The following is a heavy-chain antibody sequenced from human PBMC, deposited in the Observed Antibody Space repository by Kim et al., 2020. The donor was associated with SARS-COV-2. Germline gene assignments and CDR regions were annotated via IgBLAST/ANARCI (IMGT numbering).Heavy chain of an antibody. D-gene: IGHD4-17*01. Sequence: SETLSLTCAVYGGSFSGYYWSWIRQPPGKGLEWIGEINHSGSTNYNPSLKSRVTISVDTSKNQFSLKLSSVTAADTAVYYCARGPLHTVTTSYYYYYYMDVWGKGTTVTVSS. CDR3: ARGPLHTVTTSYYYYYYMDV. CDR2: INHSGST. V-gene: IGHV4-34*01. CDR1: GGSFSGYY. J-gene: IGHJ6*03.